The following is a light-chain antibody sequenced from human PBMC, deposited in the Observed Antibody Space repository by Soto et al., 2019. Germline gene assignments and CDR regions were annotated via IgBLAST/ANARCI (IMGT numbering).Light chain of an antibody. Sequence: EIMLTQSPGTLPVSPGERATLSCRASQSIRSTYLAWYQQKPGQAPRLLIFGGSNRATGIPDRFSGSGSGSDFTLTISRLEPEDFAVYFCQCQQYGVSPVYAFGQGTRLEIK. V-gene: IGKV3-20*01. CDR3: QQYGVSPVYA. CDR1: QSIRSTY. CDR2: GGS. J-gene: IGKJ2*01.